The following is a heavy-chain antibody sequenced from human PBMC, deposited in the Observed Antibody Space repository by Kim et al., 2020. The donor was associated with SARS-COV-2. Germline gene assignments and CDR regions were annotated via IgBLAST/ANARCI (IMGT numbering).Heavy chain of an antibody. Sequence: SVKGRFTISRGDAKNTLYLRMNGLRTEDTAVYYCAKVGDCDSSGFYAFFRAWGQGTRVTVSS. V-gene: IGHV3-74*01. J-gene: IGHJ5*02. CDR3: AKVGDCDSSGFYAFFRA. D-gene: IGHD3-22*01.